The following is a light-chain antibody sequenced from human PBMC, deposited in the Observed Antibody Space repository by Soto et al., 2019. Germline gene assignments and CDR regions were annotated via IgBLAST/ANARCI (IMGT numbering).Light chain of an antibody. Sequence: QSVLTQPPSVSGAPGQRVTISCTGSSSNIGSGYDVHWYQQLPGAAPKVVIYSNNNRPSGIPDRFSGSKSDTSASLAISGLQAEDGSDYYCQSYDSSLSGSRVFGTGTKLTVL. CDR3: QSYDSSLSGSRV. CDR1: SSNIGSGYD. CDR2: SNN. V-gene: IGLV1-40*01. J-gene: IGLJ1*01.